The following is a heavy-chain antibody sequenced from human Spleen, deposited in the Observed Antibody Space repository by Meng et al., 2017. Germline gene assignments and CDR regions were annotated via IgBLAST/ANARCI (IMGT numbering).Heavy chain of an antibody. CDR2: IYHSGST. Sequence: VRLGGSAPDRGKPSGPLPLTCAVSGGSISSSNGWSWVRQPPGKGLEWIGEIYHSGSTNYNPSLKSRVTISVDKSKNQFSLKLSSVTAADTAVYYCARPHPYCGGDCYPDYWGQGTLVTVSS. J-gene: IGHJ4*02. CDR1: GGSISSSNG. D-gene: IGHD2-21*02. V-gene: IGHV4-4*02. CDR3: ARPHPYCGGDCYPDY.